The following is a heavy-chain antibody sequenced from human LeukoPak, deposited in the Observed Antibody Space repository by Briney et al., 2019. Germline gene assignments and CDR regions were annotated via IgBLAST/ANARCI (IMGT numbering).Heavy chain of an antibody. CDR3: SKAGGELGMVANYMDV. CDR1: GFTFSSYG. J-gene: IGHJ6*03. Sequence: PGGSLRLSCAASGFTFSSYGMSWVRQAPGKGLEWVSATSTGSRTYYADSVKGRFTISRDNSKNTLYLQMNSLRAEDTAVYYCSKAGGELGMVANYMDVWGKGTTVTFSS. CDR2: TSTGSRT. V-gene: IGHV3-23*01. D-gene: IGHD7-27*01.